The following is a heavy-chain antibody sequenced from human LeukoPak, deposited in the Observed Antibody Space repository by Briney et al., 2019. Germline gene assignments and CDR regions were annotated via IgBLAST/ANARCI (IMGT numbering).Heavy chain of an antibody. J-gene: IGHJ4*02. CDR2: INGGGGST. V-gene: IGHV3-74*01. D-gene: IGHD3-16*02. CDR3: TGETFVARDS. CDR1: GYTFSTYW. Sequence: GGSLRLSCAASGYTFSTYWMHWIRQGPGKGLGWVSRINGGGGSTSYADSVRGRFTISRDNAKNTLYLQMNSLRAEDTAVYYCTGETFVARDSWGQGTLVTVSS.